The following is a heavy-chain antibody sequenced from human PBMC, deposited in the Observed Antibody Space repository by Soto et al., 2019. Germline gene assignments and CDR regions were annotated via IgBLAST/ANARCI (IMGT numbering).Heavy chain of an antibody. CDR1: GYTFSSYG. V-gene: IGHV1-18*01. CDR2: ISAYNGNT. CDR3: ARGADFWSGYRWFDP. J-gene: IGHJ5*02. Sequence: ASVKVSCKASGYTFSSYGMSWVRQAPGQGLEWTGWISAYNGNTKNAQNLQGRVTLTTDTSTSTAYMELRSLRYDDTAVYFCARGADFWSGYRWFDPWGQGTLVTVSS. D-gene: IGHD3-3*01.